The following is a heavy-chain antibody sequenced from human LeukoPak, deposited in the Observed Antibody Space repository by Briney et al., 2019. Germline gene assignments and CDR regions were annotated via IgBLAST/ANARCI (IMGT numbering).Heavy chain of an antibody. CDR1: GYSFTDYY. V-gene: IGHV1-2*02. CDR2: INLNNGDI. J-gene: IGHJ5*02. D-gene: IGHD2-21*01. CDR3: ARADRLHGGPYLIGP. Sequence: ASVKVSCKASGYSFTDYYMHWVRQAPGQGLEWMGGINLNNGDIKSAQKFQGRVTMTRDTSITTVYMEVSWLTSDDTAIYYCARADRLHGGPYLIGPWGQGTLVTVSS.